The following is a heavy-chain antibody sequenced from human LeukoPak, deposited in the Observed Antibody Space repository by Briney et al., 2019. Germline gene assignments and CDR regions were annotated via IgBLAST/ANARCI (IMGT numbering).Heavy chain of an antibody. J-gene: IGHJ4*02. Sequence: PGGSLRLSCAASGFTFSNAWMSWVRQAPGKGLEWVGRIKSKTDGGTTDYAAPVKGRFTISRDDSKNTLYLQMNSLKTEDTAVYYCTTTTYYYDSSGYVGGDYWGQGTLVTVSS. CDR3: TTTTYYYDSSGYVGGDY. CDR2: IKSKTDGGTT. CDR1: GFTFSNAW. V-gene: IGHV3-15*01. D-gene: IGHD3-22*01.